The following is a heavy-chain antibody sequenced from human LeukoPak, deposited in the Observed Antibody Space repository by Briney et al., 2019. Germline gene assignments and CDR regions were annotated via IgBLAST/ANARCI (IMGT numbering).Heavy chain of an antibody. Sequence: PSETLSLTCTVSGGSISSGGYYWSWIRQHPGKGLEWIGYIYYSGSTYYNPSPKSRVTISVDTSKNQFSLKLSSVTAADTAVYYCARSPVTIFGVVTHFDYWGQGTLVTVSS. CDR2: IYYSGST. CDR3: ARSPVTIFGVVTHFDY. CDR1: GGSISSGGYY. D-gene: IGHD3-3*01. V-gene: IGHV4-31*03. J-gene: IGHJ4*02.